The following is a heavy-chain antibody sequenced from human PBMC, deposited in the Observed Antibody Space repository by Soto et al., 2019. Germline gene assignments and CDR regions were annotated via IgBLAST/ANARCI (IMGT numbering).Heavy chain of an antibody. J-gene: IGHJ5*02. Sequence: GASVKVSCKASGYTFTSYGISWVRQAPGQGLEWMGWISAYNGNTNYAQKLQGRVTMTTDTSTSTAYMELRSLRSDDTAVYYCARERGYSGYDPHNWFDPRGQGTLVTVSS. CDR3: ARERGYSGYDPHNWFDP. D-gene: IGHD5-12*01. CDR1: GYTFTSYG. V-gene: IGHV1-18*01. CDR2: ISAYNGNT.